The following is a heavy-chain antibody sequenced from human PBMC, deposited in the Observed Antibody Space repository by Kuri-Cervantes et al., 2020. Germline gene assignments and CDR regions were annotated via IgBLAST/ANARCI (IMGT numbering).Heavy chain of an antibody. CDR1: GFTFSSYS. V-gene: IGHV3-21*01. D-gene: IGHD6-19*01. CDR3: ARDMRSSGWWRGDAFDI. CDR2: ISSSSSYI. Sequence: GGSLRLSCAASGFTFSSYSMNWVRQAPGKGLEWVSSISSSSSYIYYADSVKGRFTISRDNAKNSLYLQMNSLRAEDTAVYYCARDMRSSGWWRGDAFDIWGQGTMVTVSS. J-gene: IGHJ3*02.